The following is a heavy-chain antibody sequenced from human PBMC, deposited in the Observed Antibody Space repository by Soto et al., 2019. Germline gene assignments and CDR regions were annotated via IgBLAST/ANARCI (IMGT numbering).Heavy chain of an antibody. V-gene: IGHV3-7*04. J-gene: IGHJ3*01. CDR2: IKQDGSEK. CDR3: SRGARGAFAL. CDR1: GFTFSSYW. Sequence: GGSLRLSCAASGFTFSSYWISWVRQAPGKGLEWVANIKQDGSEKYYVDSVKGRFTISRDNAKNTLYLQMNSLRAEDPAVYYSSRGARGAFALWGQGTMVTVSS.